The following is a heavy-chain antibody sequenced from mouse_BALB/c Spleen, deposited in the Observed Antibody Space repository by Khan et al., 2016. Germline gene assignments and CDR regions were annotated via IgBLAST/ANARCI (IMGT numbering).Heavy chain of an antibody. J-gene: IGHJ4*01. CDR3: ARRYYRYDDALDY. CDR1: GYSITSDYA. Sequence: EVQLQESGPGLVKPSQSLSLTCTVTGYSITSDYAWNWIRQFPGNKLEWMGYISYSGSTNYNPSLKSRISITRDTSKNQFFLQLNSVTTEDTATXYSARRYYRYDDALDYWSQGTSVTVSS. D-gene: IGHD2-14*01. CDR2: ISYSGST. V-gene: IGHV3-2*02.